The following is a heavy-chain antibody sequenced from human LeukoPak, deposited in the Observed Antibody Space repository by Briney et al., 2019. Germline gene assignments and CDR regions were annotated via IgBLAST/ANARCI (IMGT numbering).Heavy chain of an antibody. D-gene: IGHD2-21*02. Sequence: ASVKVSCKASGYTFTGYYMHWVRQAPGQGLEWMGWINPNSGGTNYAQKFQGRVTMTRDTSISTAYMELSRLRSDDTAVYYCARAYCGGDCNNWFDPWGQGTLVTVSS. CDR3: ARAYCGGDCNNWFDP. J-gene: IGHJ5*02. CDR1: GYTFTGYY. CDR2: INPNSGGT. V-gene: IGHV1-2*02.